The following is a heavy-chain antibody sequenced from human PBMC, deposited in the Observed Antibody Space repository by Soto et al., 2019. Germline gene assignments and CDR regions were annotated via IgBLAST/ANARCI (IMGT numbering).Heavy chain of an antibody. CDR2: INAGNGNT. J-gene: IGHJ5*02. Sequence: ASVKVSCKASGHTFTRYSIHWVRQAPGQRLEWMGWINAGNGNTQYSQKFQGRVTITRDTSARTVYMELSSLRSEGTAVYFCARDLGGSYFSWGQGTLVTVSS. V-gene: IGHV1-3*01. D-gene: IGHD1-26*01. CDR1: GHTFTRYS. CDR3: ARDLGGSYFS.